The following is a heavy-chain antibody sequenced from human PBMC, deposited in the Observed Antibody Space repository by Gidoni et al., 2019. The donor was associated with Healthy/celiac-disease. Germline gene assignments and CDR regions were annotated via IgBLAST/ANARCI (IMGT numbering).Heavy chain of an antibody. CDR2: TYYRSKWYN. Sequence: QVQLQQSGPGLVKPSQTLSLTCAISGASVPSTSAAWNWIRQSPSRGLEGLGRTYYRSKWYNDYAVSVKSRITINPDTSKNQFSLQLNSVTPEDTAVYYCARVKEAVAHWYFDLWGRGTLVTVSS. CDR1: GASVPSTSAA. J-gene: IGHJ2*01. D-gene: IGHD6-19*01. CDR3: ARVKEAVAHWYFDL. V-gene: IGHV6-1*01.